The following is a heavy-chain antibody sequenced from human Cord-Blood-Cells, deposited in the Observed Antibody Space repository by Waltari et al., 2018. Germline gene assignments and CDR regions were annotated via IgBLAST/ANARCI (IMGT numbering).Heavy chain of an antibody. J-gene: IGHJ4*02. CDR2: IKQDGMEK. CDR1: GFTFSSYW. D-gene: IGHD6-6*01. V-gene: IGHV3-7*01. Sequence: EVQLVESGGGLVQPGGSLRLSCAASGFTFSSYWMSWVRQAPGKGLEWVANIKQDGMEKYYVDSVKGRFTISRDNAKNSLYLQMNSLRAEDTAVYYCARDGIAARRRGFDDWGQGTLVTVSS. CDR3: ARDGIAARRRGFDD.